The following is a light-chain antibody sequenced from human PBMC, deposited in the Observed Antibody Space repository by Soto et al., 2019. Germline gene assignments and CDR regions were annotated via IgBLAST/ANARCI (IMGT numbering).Light chain of an antibody. CDR3: SSYTSSSTHVV. CDR2: DVS. J-gene: IGLJ2*01. Sequence: QSALTQPASVSGSPGQSITISCTGTSSDVGGYNYVSWYRQHPGKAPKLMIYDVSNRPSRVSNRFSGSKSGNTASLTISGLQAEDEADYYCSSYTSSSTHVVFGGGTKVTVL. V-gene: IGLV2-14*01. CDR1: SSDVGGYNY.